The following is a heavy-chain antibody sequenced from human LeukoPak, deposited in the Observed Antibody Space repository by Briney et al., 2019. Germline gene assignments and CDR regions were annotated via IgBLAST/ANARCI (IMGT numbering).Heavy chain of an antibody. CDR1: GGTFSSYA. D-gene: IGHD3-16*02. CDR2: IIPIFGTA. Sequence: ASVKVSCKASGGTFSSYAISWVRQAPGQGLEWMGGIIPIFGTANYAQKFQGRVTITADKSTSTAYMELSSLRSEDTAVYYCARDIMITFGGVIAYDAFDIWGQGTMVTVSS. J-gene: IGHJ3*02. CDR3: ARDIMITFGGVIAYDAFDI. V-gene: IGHV1-69*06.